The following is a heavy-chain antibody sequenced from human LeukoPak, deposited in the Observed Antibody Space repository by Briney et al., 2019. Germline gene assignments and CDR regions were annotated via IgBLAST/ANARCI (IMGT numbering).Heavy chain of an antibody. J-gene: IGHJ4*02. CDR2: INPNSGGT. V-gene: IGHV1-2*02. D-gene: IGHD3-10*01. CDR1: GYTFTGYY. Sequence: ASVKVSCKASGYTFTGYYMHWVRQAPGQGLEWMGWINPNSGGTNYAQKFQGRATMTRDTSISTAYMELSRLRSDDTAVYYCTIWFGELSLTFDYWGQGTLVTVSS. CDR3: TIWFGELSLTFDY.